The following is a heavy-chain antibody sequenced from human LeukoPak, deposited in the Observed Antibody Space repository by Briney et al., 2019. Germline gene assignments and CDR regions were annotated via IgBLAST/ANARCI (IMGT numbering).Heavy chain of an antibody. CDR2: INPNSGGT. D-gene: IGHD3-22*01. CDR3: ARGTDSSGYYFGSDY. J-gene: IGHJ4*02. Sequence: GASVKVSCKASGYTFTSYYMHWVRQAPGQGLEWMGWINPNSGGTNYAQKFQGRVTMARDTSISTAYMELSRLRSDDTAVYYCARGTDSSGYYFGSDYWGQGTLVTVSS. CDR1: GYTFTSYY. V-gene: IGHV1-2*02.